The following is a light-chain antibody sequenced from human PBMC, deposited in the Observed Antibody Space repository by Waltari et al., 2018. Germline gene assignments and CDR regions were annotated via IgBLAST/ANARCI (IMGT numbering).Light chain of an antibody. V-gene: IGLV1-47*01. J-gene: IGLJ1*01. Sequence: QSVLTQPPSASGNPGQSVTISCSGRSSNIGSNSVYWYQHLPGTAPKLLIYMSDQWPSGVPDRFFGSKSGTSASLAISGLRSEDEADYYCAAWDDSLSGFYVFGTGTKVTVL. CDR2: MSD. CDR3: AAWDDSLSGFYV. CDR1: SSNIGSNS.